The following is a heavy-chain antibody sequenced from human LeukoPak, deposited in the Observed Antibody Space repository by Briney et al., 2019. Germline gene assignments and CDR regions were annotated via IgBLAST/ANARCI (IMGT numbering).Heavy chain of an antibody. Sequence: SETLSLTCTVSGGSISSYYWSWIRQPPGKGLEWIGYIYYSGSTNYNPFLKSRVTISVDTSKKQFSLKLTSVTAADTAVYYCARNYDGSGYYLYWGQGTLVTVSS. CDR3: ARNYDGSGYYLY. CDR2: IYYSGST. J-gene: IGHJ4*02. CDR1: GGSISSYY. D-gene: IGHD3-22*01. V-gene: IGHV4-59*08.